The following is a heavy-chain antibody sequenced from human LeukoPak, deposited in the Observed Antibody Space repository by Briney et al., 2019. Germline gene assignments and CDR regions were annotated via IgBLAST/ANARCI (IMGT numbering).Heavy chain of an antibody. CDR2: INPNSGGT. J-gene: IGHJ5*02. V-gene: IGHV1-2*06. Sequence: ASVKVPCKASGYTFTGYYIHWVRQAPGQGFEWMGRINPNSGGTNYAQRFQDRVTMTTDTSISTAYMELSRLRSDDTAVYYCAREKIVATTTLRGRVNWFDPWGQGTLVTVSS. CDR3: AREKIVATTTLRGRVNWFDP. D-gene: IGHD5-12*01. CDR1: GYTFTGYY.